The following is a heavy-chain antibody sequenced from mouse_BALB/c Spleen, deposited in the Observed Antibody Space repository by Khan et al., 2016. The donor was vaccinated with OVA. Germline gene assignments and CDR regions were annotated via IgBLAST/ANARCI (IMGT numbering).Heavy chain of an antibody. J-gene: IGHJ4*01. CDR2: ISYSGRT. CDR3: ARKNYYGYAVDY. V-gene: IGHV3-2*02. Sequence: EVQLQESGPGLVKPSQSLSLTCTVTGYSITSNYAWNWIRQFPGNKLEWMGYISYSGRTRYNPSLKSRISITRDTSKNPFFLQLNSVTTEDTATYYWARKNYYGYAVDYWGQGTSVTVSS. D-gene: IGHD1-1*01. CDR1: GYSITSNYA.